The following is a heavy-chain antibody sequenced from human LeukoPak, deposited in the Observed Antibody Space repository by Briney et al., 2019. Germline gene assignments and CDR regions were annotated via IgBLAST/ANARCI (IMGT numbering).Heavy chain of an antibody. CDR3: ARDNEGIYDP. CDR1: GGSISSGGYY. Sequence: SETLSLTCTVSGGSISSGGYYWSWIRQPPGKGLEWIGYIYHSGSTYYNPSLKSRVTISVDRSKNQFSLKLSSVTAADTAVYYCARDNEGIYDPWGQGTLVTVSS. D-gene: IGHD5-12*01. V-gene: IGHV4-30-2*01. J-gene: IGHJ5*02. CDR2: IYHSGST.